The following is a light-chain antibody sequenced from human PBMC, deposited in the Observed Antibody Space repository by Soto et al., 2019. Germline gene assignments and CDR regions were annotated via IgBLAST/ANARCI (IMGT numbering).Light chain of an antibody. CDR2: GAS. J-gene: IGKJ1*01. V-gene: IGKV3-15*01. CDR3: QQRSNWPLT. CDR1: QTVTTN. Sequence: TVMSQSPATLSVSPGERVTLSCRASQTVTTNLAWYQQKSGQAPRLLIYGASTRATGIPARFSGSGSGTEFTLTISNLQSEDSALYYCQQRSNWPLTFGQVTKVDIK.